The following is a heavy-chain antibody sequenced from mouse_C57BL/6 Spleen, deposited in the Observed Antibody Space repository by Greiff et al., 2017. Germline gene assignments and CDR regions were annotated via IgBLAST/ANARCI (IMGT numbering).Heavy chain of an antibody. CDR3: ARDSITTVVATGGYFDY. D-gene: IGHD1-1*01. CDR1: GYTFTSYW. V-gene: IGHV1-69*01. J-gene: IGHJ2*01. CDR2: IDPSDSYT. Sequence: VQLQQSGAELVMPGASVKLSCKASGYTFTSYWMHWVKQRPGQGLEWIGEIDPSDSYTNYNQKFKGKSTLTVDKSSSTAYMQLSSLTSEDSAVYYCARDSITTVVATGGYFDYWGQGTTLTVSS.